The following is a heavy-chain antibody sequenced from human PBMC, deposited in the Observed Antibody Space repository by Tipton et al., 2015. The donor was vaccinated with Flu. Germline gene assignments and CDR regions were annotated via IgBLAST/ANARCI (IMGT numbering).Heavy chain of an antibody. Sequence: TLSLTCAIYGGSFSGYYWSWIRQPPGKGLEWIGNVHRTGSPYYNPSLRSRVTIAVDGPKIQFSLRLTSVTAADTAVYYCARRDYSNYVSDPKNWFDSWGLGTLVTVSS. CDR2: VHRTGSP. V-gene: IGHV4-34*09. J-gene: IGHJ5*01. D-gene: IGHD4-11*01. CDR3: ARRDYSNYVSDPKNWFDS. CDR1: GGSFSGYY.